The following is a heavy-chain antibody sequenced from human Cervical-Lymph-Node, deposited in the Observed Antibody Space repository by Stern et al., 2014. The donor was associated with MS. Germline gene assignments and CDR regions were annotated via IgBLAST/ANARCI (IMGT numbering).Heavy chain of an antibody. CDR2: ISSNGGST. D-gene: IGHD2-15*01. V-gene: IGHV3-64*01. CDR1: GFTFSSYA. Sequence: EVQLVQSGGGLVQPGGSLRLSCAASGFTFSSYAMHWVRQAPGKGLEYVSAISSNGGSTYYANSVKGRFTISRDNSKNTLYLQMGSLRAEDMAVYYCARLGVYSSGYWGQGTLVTVSS. CDR3: ARLGVYSSGY. J-gene: IGHJ4*02.